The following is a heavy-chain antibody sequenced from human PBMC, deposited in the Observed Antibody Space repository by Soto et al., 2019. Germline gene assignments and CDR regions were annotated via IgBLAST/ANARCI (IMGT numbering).Heavy chain of an antibody. CDR1: GGSFSSPT. Sequence: QVQLVQSGAEVKKPGSSVKVSCKASGGSFSSPTISWVRQAPGQGLEWMGGVSPIFGTTNYAQKFQGRVTITAVVSSGTAYIELSSLKSEDTAVYYCAGGGSSGGWYFDLWGRGTLVTVSS. J-gene: IGHJ2*01. CDR3: AGGGSSGGWYFDL. CDR2: VSPIFGTT. V-gene: IGHV1-69*01. D-gene: IGHD1-26*01.